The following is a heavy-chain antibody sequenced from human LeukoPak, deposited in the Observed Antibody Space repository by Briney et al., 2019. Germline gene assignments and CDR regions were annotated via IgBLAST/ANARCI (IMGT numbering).Heavy chain of an antibody. CDR1: GFTFSSFA. J-gene: IGHJ4*02. CDR2: INTGGGTT. CDR3: SRDTFGDSDY. D-gene: IGHD3-10*01. Sequence: PGGSLRLSCAASGFTFSSFAMTWVRQAPGKGLEWVSVINTGGGTTDYADSVKGRFTISRGNAKDTLYLQMNSLRADDTAVYYCSRDTFGDSDYWGQGTLVTVSS. V-gene: IGHV3-23*01.